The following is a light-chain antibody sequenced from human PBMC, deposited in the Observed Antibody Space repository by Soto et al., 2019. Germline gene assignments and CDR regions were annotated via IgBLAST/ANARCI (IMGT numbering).Light chain of an antibody. Sequence: QSALTQPASVSASPGQSITISCTGTSSDVGGYNYVSWYQQYPGKVPKLIIFEVTHRPSGVSIRFSGSKSGDTASLTISGLQPEDEAEYYCSSYTSSSSLVFGTGTKLTVL. J-gene: IGLJ1*01. CDR3: SSYTSSSSLV. CDR2: EVT. CDR1: SSDVGGYNY. V-gene: IGLV2-14*01.